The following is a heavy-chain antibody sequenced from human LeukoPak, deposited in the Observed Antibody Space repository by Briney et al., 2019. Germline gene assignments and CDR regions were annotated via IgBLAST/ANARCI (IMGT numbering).Heavy chain of an antibody. V-gene: IGHV1-46*01. CDR2: INPSGGST. CDR1: GYTFTGYY. Sequence: ASVKVSCKASGYTFTGYYMHWVQQAPGQGLEWMGIINPSGGSTSYAQKFQGRVTMTTDTSTSTAYMELRSLRSDDTAVYYCARFRGDYASDYWGQGTLVTVSS. D-gene: IGHD4-17*01. CDR3: ARFRGDYASDY. J-gene: IGHJ4*02.